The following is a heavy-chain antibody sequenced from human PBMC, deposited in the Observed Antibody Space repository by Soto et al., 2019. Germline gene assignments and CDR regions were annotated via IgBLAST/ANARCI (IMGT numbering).Heavy chain of an antibody. D-gene: IGHD2-15*01. CDR3: ARGTGSLDGAYCSGGSCYSEYFQH. CDR1: GFTFSSYA. Sequence: QVQLVESGGGVVQPGRSLRLSCAASGFTFSSYAMHWVRQAPGKGLEGVAVISYDGSNKYYADSVKGRFTISRDNSKNQLYLQMNSLRAEDTAVYYCARGTGSLDGAYCSGGSCYSEYFQHWGQGTLVTVCS. V-gene: IGHV3-30-3*01. J-gene: IGHJ1*01. CDR2: ISYDGSNK.